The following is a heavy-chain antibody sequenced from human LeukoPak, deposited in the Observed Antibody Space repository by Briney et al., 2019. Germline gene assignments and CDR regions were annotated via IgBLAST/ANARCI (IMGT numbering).Heavy chain of an antibody. CDR3: ASGNLRFFDY. J-gene: IGHJ4*02. D-gene: IGHD1-14*01. V-gene: IGHV4-34*01. CDR1: GGSFSGYY. Sequence: PSETLSLTCAVYGGSFSGYYWSWIRQPPGKGLEWIGEINHSGSTNYNPSLKSRVTISVDTSKNQFSLKLSSVTAADTAVYYCASGNLRFFDYWGQGTLVTVSS. CDR2: INHSGST.